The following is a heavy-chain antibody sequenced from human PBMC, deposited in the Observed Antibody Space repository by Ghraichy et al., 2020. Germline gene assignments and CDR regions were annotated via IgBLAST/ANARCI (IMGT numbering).Heavy chain of an antibody. CDR2: IYSGDTT. Sequence: GGSLRLSCAVSGFTVNSNYMSWVRQAPGKGLEWVAVIYSGDTTRYADFVKGRFTIFRDTSKNTVYLQMNSLGEEDTAVHYCAREPFDYWGQGTHLTVSS. V-gene: IGHV3-53*01. J-gene: IGHJ4*02. CDR1: GFTVNSNY. CDR3: AREPFDY.